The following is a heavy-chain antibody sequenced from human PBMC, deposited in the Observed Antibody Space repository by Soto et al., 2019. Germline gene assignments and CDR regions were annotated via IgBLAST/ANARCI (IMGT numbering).Heavy chain of an antibody. J-gene: IGHJ6*02. CDR1: GFTFSSYG. V-gene: IGHV3-33*01. CDR2: IWYDGSNK. Sequence: GGSLRLSCAASGFTFSSYGMHWVRQALGKGLEWVAVIWYDGSNKYYADSVKGRFTISRDNSKNTLYLQMNSLRAEDTAVYYCARDGEVVAATPDYYYGMDVWGQGTTVTVSS. D-gene: IGHD2-15*01. CDR3: ARDGEVVAATPDYYYGMDV.